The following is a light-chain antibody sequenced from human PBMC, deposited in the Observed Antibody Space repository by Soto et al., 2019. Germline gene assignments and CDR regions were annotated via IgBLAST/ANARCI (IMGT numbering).Light chain of an antibody. CDR2: SNN. J-gene: IGLJ1*01. CDR3: AAWDDSLNGRYV. CDR1: SSHIESNT. V-gene: IGLV1-44*01. Sequence: SVLTQPPSTSETPGQRVIVSCSGSSSHIESNTVNWNQQLPGTAPKLLIYSNNQRHSGVPDRFSGSKSGTSASLAISGLQSEDEADYYCAAWDDSLNGRYVFGTGNKVTVL.